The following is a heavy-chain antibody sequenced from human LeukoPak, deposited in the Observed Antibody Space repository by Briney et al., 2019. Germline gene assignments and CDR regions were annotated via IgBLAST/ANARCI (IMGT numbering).Heavy chain of an antibody. Sequence: GASVKVPCKASGGTFSSYAISWVRQAPGQGLEWMGGIIPIFGTANYAQKFQGRVTITTDESTSTAYMELSSLRSEDTAVYYCARGWGGNYPTYYYYYMDVWGKGTTVTVSS. J-gene: IGHJ6*03. CDR2: IIPIFGTA. V-gene: IGHV1-69*05. CDR3: ARGWGGNYPTYYYYYMDV. D-gene: IGHD4-11*01. CDR1: GGTFSSYA.